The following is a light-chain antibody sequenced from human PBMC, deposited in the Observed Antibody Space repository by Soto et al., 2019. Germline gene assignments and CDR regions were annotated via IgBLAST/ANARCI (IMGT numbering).Light chain of an antibody. CDR2: DAS. CDR1: QSISSW. J-gene: IGKJ2*01. V-gene: IGKV1-5*01. CDR3: HQYNSYQYP. Sequence: DIQMTQSPSTLSASVGDRVTITCRASQSISSWLAWYQQKPGKAPKLLIYDASSLESGVPSRFSGSASGTEFTLTISSLQPDDFATYYCHQYNSYQYPFGQGTKLEIK.